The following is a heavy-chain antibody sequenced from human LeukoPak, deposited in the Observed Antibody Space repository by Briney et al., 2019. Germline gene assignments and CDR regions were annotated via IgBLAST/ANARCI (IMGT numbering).Heavy chain of an antibody. CDR2: IRYDGSNK. V-gene: IGHV3-30*02. Sequence: PGGSLRLSCAASRFTFSSYGMHWVRQAPGKGLEWVAFIRYDGSNKYYADSVKGRFTISRDNSKNTLYLQMNSLRAEDTAVYYCAALSSSWSGRVFDYWGQGTLVTVSS. J-gene: IGHJ4*02. D-gene: IGHD6-13*01. CDR3: AALSSSWSGRVFDY. CDR1: RFTFSSYG.